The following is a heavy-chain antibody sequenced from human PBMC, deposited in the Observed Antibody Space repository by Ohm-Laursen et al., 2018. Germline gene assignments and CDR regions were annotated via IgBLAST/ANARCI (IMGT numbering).Heavy chain of an antibody. CDR1: GYTFTSYY. J-gene: IGHJ3*02. D-gene: IGHD2-21*02. CDR3: AGELLYCGGDCYSRDAFDI. V-gene: IGHV1-46*01. Sequence: SVKVSCKASGYTFTSYYMHWVRQAPGQGLEWMGIINPSGGSTSYAQKFQGRVTMTRDTSTSTVYMELSSLRSEDTAVYYCAGELLYCGGDCYSRDAFDIWGQGTMVTVSS. CDR2: INPSGGST.